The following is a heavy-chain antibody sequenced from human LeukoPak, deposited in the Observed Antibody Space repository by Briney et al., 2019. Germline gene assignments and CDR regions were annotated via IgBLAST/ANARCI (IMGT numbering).Heavy chain of an antibody. Sequence: SGGSLRLSCAASGFTFSSYAMSWVRQAPGKGLEWVSAISGSGGSTYYADSVKGRFTISRDNSKNTLYLQMNSLRAEDTAVYYCAKGRVRFCTNGVCSTDYWGQGTLVTVSS. V-gene: IGHV3-23*01. D-gene: IGHD2-8*01. J-gene: IGHJ4*02. CDR1: GFTFSSYA. CDR3: AKGRVRFCTNGVCSTDY. CDR2: ISGSGGST.